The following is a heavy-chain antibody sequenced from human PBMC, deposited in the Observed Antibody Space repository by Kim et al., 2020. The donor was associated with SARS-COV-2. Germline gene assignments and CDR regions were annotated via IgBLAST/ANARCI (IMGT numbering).Heavy chain of an antibody. V-gene: IGHV3-48*03. D-gene: IGHD5-18*01. Sequence: RFTISRDNAKNSLYLQMNSLRAEDTAVYYCARVPFALFTAMADYYYGMDVWGQGTTVTVSS. CDR3: ARVPFALFTAMADYYYGMDV. J-gene: IGHJ6*02.